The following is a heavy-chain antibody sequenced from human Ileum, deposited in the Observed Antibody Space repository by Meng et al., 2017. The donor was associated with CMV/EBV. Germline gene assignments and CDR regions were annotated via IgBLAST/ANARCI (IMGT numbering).Heavy chain of an antibody. V-gene: IGHV4-59*01. D-gene: IGHD3-10*01. J-gene: IGHJ4*02. Sequence: QWRQPAQRLVRPAETLSLPSTASGDSMRRYYWSWIRQSPGKALEWIGYIYYSGNAVYNPSFKSRVTISVDTSKSQFYLKVNSVTAADTAVYYCARDGYFDSGTYPFDHWGQGTLVTVSS. CDR1: GDSMRRYY. CDR2: IYYSGNA. CDR3: ARDGYFDSGTYPFDH.